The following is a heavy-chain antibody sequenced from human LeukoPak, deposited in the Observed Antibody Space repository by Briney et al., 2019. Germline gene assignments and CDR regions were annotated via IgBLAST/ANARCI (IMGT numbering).Heavy chain of an antibody. V-gene: IGHV3-21*01. CDR3: ARGGNIVVVPAATFDY. CDR2: ISSSSSYI. Sequence: GGSLRLSCAASGFTFSSYSMNWVRQAPGKGLEWVSSISSSSSYIYYADSVKGRFTISRDNAKNSLYLQMNSLRAEDTAVYYCARGGNIVVVPAATFDYWAREPWSPSPQ. CDR1: GFTFSSYS. D-gene: IGHD2-2*01. J-gene: IGHJ4*02.